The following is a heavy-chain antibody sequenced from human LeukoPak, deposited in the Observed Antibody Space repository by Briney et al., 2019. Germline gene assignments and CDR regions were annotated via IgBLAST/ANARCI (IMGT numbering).Heavy chain of an antibody. V-gene: IGHV4-59*01. D-gene: IGHD6-19*01. Sequence: SETLSLTCTVSGGPISSYYWSWIRQPPGKGLEWIGYIYYSGSTNYNPSLKSRVTISVDTSKNQFSLKLSSVTAADTAVYYCARGGVAVAGIYYYYYIDVWGKGTPVTISS. CDR3: ARGGVAVAGIYYYYYIDV. J-gene: IGHJ6*03. CDR2: IYYSGST. CDR1: GGPISSYY.